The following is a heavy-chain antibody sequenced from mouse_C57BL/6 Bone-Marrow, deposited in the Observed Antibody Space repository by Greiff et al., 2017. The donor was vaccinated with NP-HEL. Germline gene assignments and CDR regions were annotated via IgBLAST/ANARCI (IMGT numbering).Heavy chain of an antibody. V-gene: IGHV2-2*01. CDR3: ASTGGGFAY. J-gene: IGHJ3*01. D-gene: IGHD4-1*01. Sequence: VQVVESGPGLVQPSQSLSITCTVSGFSLTSYGVHWVRQSPGKGLEWLGVIWSGGSTDYNAAFISRLSISKDNSKSQVFFKMNSLQADDTAIYYCASTGGGFAYWGQGTLVTVSA. CDR2: IWSGGST. CDR1: GFSLTSYG.